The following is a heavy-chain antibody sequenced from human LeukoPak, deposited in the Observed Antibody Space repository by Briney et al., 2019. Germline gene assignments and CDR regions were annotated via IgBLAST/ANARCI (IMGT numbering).Heavy chain of an antibody. CDR2: IYPGDSDT. J-gene: IGHJ4*02. Sequence: GESLKISCKGSGYSSTSYWIGWVRQMPGKGLEWMGIIYPGDSDTRYSPSFQGQVTISADKSISTAYLQWSSLKASDTAMYYCARSREVYYYDSSGYFDYWGQGTLVTVSS. CDR1: GYSSTSYW. CDR3: ARSREVYYYDSSGYFDY. D-gene: IGHD3-22*01. V-gene: IGHV5-51*01.